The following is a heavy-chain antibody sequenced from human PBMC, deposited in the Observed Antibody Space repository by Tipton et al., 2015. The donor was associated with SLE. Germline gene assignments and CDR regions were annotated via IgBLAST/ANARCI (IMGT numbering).Heavy chain of an antibody. V-gene: IGHV4-39*07. CDR1: GGSISSSSHY. CDR2: ISYTGST. Sequence: TLSLTCSVSGGSISSSSHYWGWIRQPPGKGLESIGSISYTGSTYYTLSLKSRVSISVDKSKNQFFLKLTSVTAADTAMYYCEGAATGTNYYMDVWGKGTTVTVSS. CDR3: EGAATGTNYYMDV. J-gene: IGHJ6*03. D-gene: IGHD3-10*01.